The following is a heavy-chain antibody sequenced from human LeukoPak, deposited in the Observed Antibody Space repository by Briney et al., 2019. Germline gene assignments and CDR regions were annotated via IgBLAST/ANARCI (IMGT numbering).Heavy chain of an antibody. V-gene: IGHV3-30-3*02. CDR3: AKCDGSSVWCHFDY. CDR2: ISYDGSNK. D-gene: IGHD6-19*01. J-gene: IGHJ4*02. Sequence: PGRSLRLSCAASGFTFSSNAMHWVRQAPGKGLEWVAVISYDGSNKYYADSVKGRFTISRDNSKNTLYLQMNSLRAEDTAVYYCAKCDGSSVWCHFDYWGQGTLVTVSS. CDR1: GFTFSSNA.